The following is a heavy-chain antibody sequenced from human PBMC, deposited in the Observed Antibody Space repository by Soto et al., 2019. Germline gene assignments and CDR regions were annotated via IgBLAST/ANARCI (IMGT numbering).Heavy chain of an antibody. D-gene: IGHD3-16*02. CDR1: GDSISNGDYY. J-gene: IGHJ4*02. CDR2: IDSSGST. V-gene: IGHV4-30-4*01. Sequence: PSETLSLTCTFSGDSISNGDYYWSWIRQPPGRGLEWIGYIDSSGSTYYNPSLKSRLTMSVDMSKNQFSLRLTSVTAADTAVYYCHSRYLYWGQGRQVIVSS. CDR3: HSRYLY.